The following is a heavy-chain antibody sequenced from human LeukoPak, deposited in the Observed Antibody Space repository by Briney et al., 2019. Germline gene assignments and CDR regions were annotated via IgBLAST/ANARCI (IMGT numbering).Heavy chain of an antibody. CDR3: ARDRRGYSYAEN. CDR1: GYTFTGYY. J-gene: IGHJ4*02. D-gene: IGHD5-18*01. V-gene: IGHV1-2*02. Sequence: ASVKVSCKASGYTFTGYYMHWVRQAPGQGLEWMGWINPNSGGTNYAQKFQGRVTMTRSTSISTAYMELSSLRSEDTAVYYCARDRRGYSYAENWGQGTLVTVSS. CDR2: INPNSGGT.